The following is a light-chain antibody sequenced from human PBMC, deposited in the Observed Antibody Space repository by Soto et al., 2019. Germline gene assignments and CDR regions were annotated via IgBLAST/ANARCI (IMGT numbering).Light chain of an antibody. V-gene: IGLV2-14*01. Sequence: QSALTQPASVSGSPGQSITISCTGTSSDVGGYKYVSWYQQHPDKAPQLLIYEVSNRPSGVSSRFSGSKSGNTASLTISGLLAEDEADYYCSSYTTTSPYVFGSGTKVTVL. CDR2: EVS. CDR3: SSYTTTSPYV. J-gene: IGLJ1*01. CDR1: SSDVGGYKY.